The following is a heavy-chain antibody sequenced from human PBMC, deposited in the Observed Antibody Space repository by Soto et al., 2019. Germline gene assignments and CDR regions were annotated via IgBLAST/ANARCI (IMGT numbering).Heavy chain of an antibody. Sequence: GGSLRLSCAASGFTFSSYWMSWVRQAPGKGLEWVANIKQDGSEKYYVDSVKGRFTISRDNAKNSLYLQMNSLRAEDTAVYYCARDRPYCSSTSCQYYYYYYGMDVWGQGTTVTSP. D-gene: IGHD2-2*01. J-gene: IGHJ6*02. CDR3: ARDRPYCSSTSCQYYYYYYGMDV. CDR2: IKQDGSEK. CDR1: GFTFSSYW. V-gene: IGHV3-7*01.